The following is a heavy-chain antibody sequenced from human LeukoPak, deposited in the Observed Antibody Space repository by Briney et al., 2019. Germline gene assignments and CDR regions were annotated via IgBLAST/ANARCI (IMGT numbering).Heavy chain of an antibody. CDR2: ISSSGSTI. CDR3: ARVGFGELSD. Sequence: PGGSLRLSCAASGFTFSSYEMNWVRQAPGKGLEWVSYISSSGSTIYYADSVKGRLTISRDNAKNSLYLQMNSLRAEDTAVYYCARVGFGELSDWGQGALVTVSS. J-gene: IGHJ4*02. V-gene: IGHV3-48*03. D-gene: IGHD3-10*01. CDR1: GFTFSSYE.